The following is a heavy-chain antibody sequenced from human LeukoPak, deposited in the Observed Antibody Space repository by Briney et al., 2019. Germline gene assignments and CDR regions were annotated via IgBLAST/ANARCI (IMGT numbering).Heavy chain of an antibody. V-gene: IGHV3-15*01. CDR2: IKSKTDGGTT. Sequence: GGSLRLSCAASGFTFSNAWMSWVRQAPGKGLEGVGRIKSKTDGGTTDYAAPVKGRFTISRDDSKNTLYLQMNSLKTEDTAVYYCHPVTTKGGWFDPWGQGTLVTVSS. D-gene: IGHD4-17*01. CDR3: HPVTTKGGWFDP. J-gene: IGHJ5*02. CDR1: GFTFSNAW.